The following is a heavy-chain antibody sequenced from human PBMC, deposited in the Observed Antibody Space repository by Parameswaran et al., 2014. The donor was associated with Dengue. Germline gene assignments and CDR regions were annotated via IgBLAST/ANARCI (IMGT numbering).Heavy chain of an antibody. V-gene: IGHV3-23*01. Sequence: WIRQPPGKGLEWVSAISGSGGSTYYADSVKGRFTISRDNSKNTLYLQMNSLRAEDTAVYYCAKNPPFYGDYEYYYGMDVWGQGTTVTVSS. CDR2: ISGSGGST. D-gene: IGHD4-17*01. J-gene: IGHJ6*02. CDR3: AKNPPFYGDYEYYYGMDV.